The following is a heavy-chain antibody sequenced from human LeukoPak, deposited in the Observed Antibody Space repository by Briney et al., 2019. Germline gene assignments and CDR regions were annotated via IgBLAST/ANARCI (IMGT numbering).Heavy chain of an antibody. CDR1: GFTFSSYA. CDR3: ASLYYDFWSGSDYYGMDV. CDR2: ISSNGGST. V-gene: IGHV3-64*01. J-gene: IGHJ6*02. Sequence: GGSLRLSCAASGFTFSSYAMHWVRQAPGKGLEYVSAISSNGGSTYYANSVKGRFTISRDNSKNTLYLQIGSLRAEDMAVYYCASLYYDFWSGSDYYGMDVWGQGTTVTVSS. D-gene: IGHD3-3*01.